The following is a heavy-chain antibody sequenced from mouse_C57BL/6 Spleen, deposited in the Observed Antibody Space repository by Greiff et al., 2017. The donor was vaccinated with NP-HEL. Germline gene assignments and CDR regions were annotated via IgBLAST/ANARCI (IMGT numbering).Heavy chain of an antibody. D-gene: IGHD4-1*01. J-gene: IGHJ4*01. V-gene: IGHV5-16*01. CDR2: INYDGSST. CDR1: GFTFSDYY. Sequence: EVKLVESEGGLVQPGSSMKLSCTASGFTFSDYYMAWVRQVPETGLEWVANINYDGSSTYYLDSLKSRFIISRDNAKNILYLQMSSLKSEDTATYYCAREDWDEDYAMDYWGQGTSVTVSS. CDR3: AREDWDEDYAMDY.